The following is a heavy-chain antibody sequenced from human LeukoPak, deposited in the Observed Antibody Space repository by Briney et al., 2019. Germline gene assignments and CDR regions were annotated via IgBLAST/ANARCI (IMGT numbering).Heavy chain of an antibody. CDR3: VRDRTGSDTELGC. J-gene: IGHJ4*02. CDR1: GFTFNTYW. V-gene: IGHV3-7*01. Sequence: TGGSLRLSCAASGFTFNTYWMNWVRQAPGKGLEWVANIRQDGNEKHYVDSVKGRFTISRDNAQNSLYLQMNSLRADDTAVYYCVRDRTGSDTELGCWGQGTLVTVSS. D-gene: IGHD1-26*01. CDR2: IRQDGNEK.